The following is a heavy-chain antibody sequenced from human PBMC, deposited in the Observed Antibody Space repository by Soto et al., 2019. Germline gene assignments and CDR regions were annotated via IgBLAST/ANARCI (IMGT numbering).Heavy chain of an antibody. D-gene: IGHD1-1*01. Sequence: QVQLQESGPGLVKPSGTLSLTCGVSSGSISSRNWWSWVRQPPGKGLEWIGEISHSGRTNYNPSLESRVTMSVDKSWNQFYLKLNFVTAADTAVYYCATQTYSYNWHHWGQGTLVTVSS. CDR2: ISHSGRT. CDR1: SGSISSRNW. CDR3: ATQTYSYNWHH. V-gene: IGHV4-4*02. J-gene: IGHJ5*02.